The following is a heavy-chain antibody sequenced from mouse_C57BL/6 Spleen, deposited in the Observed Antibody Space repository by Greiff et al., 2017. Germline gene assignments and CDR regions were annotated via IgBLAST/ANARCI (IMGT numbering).Heavy chain of an antibody. CDR2: IYPRSGNT. D-gene: IGHD2-3*01. Sequence: VKLQQSGAELAKPGASVKLSCKASGYTFTSYGISWVKQRTGQGLEWIGEIYPRSGNTYYNEKFKGKATLTADKSSSTAYMELSSLTSEDSAVYFCARKGIYGGYDGFAYWGQGTLVTVSA. CDR1: GYTFTSYG. V-gene: IGHV1-81*01. CDR3: ARKGIYGGYDGFAY. J-gene: IGHJ3*01.